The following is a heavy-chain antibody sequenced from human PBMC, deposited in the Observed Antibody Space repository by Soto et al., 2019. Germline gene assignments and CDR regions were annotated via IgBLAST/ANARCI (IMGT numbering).Heavy chain of an antibody. CDR1: GYTFTSYA. CDR3: ARRLHDFWSGYYHPSQTFDY. J-gene: IGHJ4*02. Sequence: ASVKVSCKASGYTFTSYAMHWVRQAPGQRLEWMGWINAGNGNTKYSQKFQGRVTITRDTSASTAYMELSSLRSEDTAVYYCARRLHDFWSGYYHPSQTFDYWGQGTLVTVSS. CDR2: INAGNGNT. D-gene: IGHD3-3*01. V-gene: IGHV1-3*01.